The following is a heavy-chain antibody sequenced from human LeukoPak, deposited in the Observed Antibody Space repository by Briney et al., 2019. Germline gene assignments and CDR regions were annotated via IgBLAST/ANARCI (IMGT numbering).Heavy chain of an antibody. CDR1: GFTFSSYG. Sequence: PGGSLRLSCAASGFTFSSYGMHWVRQAPGKGLEWVAVISYDGSNKYYADSVKGRFTISRDNSKNTLYLQMNSLRAEDTAVYYCARDSVATTFSYYYYGMDVWGQGTTVTVSS. J-gene: IGHJ6*02. CDR2: ISYDGSNK. V-gene: IGHV3-30*03. D-gene: IGHD5-12*01. CDR3: ARDSVATTFSYYYYGMDV.